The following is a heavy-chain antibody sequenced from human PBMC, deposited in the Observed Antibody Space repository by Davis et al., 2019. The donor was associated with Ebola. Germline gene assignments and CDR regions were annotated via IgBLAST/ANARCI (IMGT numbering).Heavy chain of an antibody. CDR2: ISYDGSDK. CDR1: GFISGSYA. Sequence: GGSRKPSCPAPGFISGSYAMPWFGQAPGKGLEWVAVISYDGSDKYYADSVKGRFTISRDNSKNTLYLQMNSLRVEDTAVYYCAMEQTGYSYGFDAFNYWGQGTLVTVSS. V-gene: IGHV3-30*03. CDR3: AMEQTGYSYGFDAFNY. D-gene: IGHD5-18*01. J-gene: IGHJ4*02.